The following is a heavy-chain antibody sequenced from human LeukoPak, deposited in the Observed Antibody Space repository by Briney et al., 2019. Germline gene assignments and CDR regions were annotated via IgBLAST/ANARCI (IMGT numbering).Heavy chain of an antibody. CDR1: GGTFSSYA. Sequence: ASVKVSCKASGGTFSSYAISWVRQAPGQGLEWMGGIIPIFGTANYAQKFQGRVTITADESTSTAYMELSSLRSEDTAVYYCARDSMGDYGGKFDYWGQGTLVTVSS. J-gene: IGHJ4*02. D-gene: IGHD4-23*01. CDR3: ARDSMGDYGGKFDY. CDR2: IIPIFGTA. V-gene: IGHV1-69*13.